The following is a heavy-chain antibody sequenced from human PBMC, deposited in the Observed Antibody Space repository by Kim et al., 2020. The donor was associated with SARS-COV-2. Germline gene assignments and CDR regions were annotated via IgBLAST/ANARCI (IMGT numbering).Heavy chain of an antibody. J-gene: IGHJ4*02. V-gene: IGHV1-69*13. CDR3: ARGPLDYDSSGYYPFRFDY. D-gene: IGHD3-22*01. Sequence: SVKVSCKASGGTFSSYAISWVRQAPGQGLEWMGGIIPIFGTANYAQKFQGRVTITADESTSTAYMELSSLRSEDTAVYYCARGPLDYDSSGYYPFRFDYWGKGTLVTVSS. CDR2: IIPIFGTA. CDR1: GGTFSSYA.